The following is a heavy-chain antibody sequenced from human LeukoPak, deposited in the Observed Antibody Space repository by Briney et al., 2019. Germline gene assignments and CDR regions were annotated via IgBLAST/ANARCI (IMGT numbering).Heavy chain of an antibody. CDR3: ARGESGGSGWFDP. Sequence: SETLSLTCTVSGDSINNYYWNWIRQPPGRGLDWIGYIYYSGSTNYNPSLKSRVTISVDTSKNQFSLKLTSVTAADTAVYYCARGESGGSGWFDPWGQGTLVTVSS. J-gene: IGHJ5*02. V-gene: IGHV4-59*01. CDR1: GDSINNYY. CDR2: IYYSGST. D-gene: IGHD2-15*01.